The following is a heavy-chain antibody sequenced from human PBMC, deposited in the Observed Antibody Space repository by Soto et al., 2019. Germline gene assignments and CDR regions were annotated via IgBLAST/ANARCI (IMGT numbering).Heavy chain of an antibody. CDR2: ISWNSDNI. J-gene: IGHJ3*02. D-gene: IGHD2-2*01. Sequence: EVQLVESGGGLVQPGRSLRLSCAASGFSFDDYAMHWVLQAPGQGLEWVSGISWNSDNIGYADSVKGRFTISRDNAKISLYLHMNSLRAEDTGLYYCAKDIYCSSTSCYDAFDIWGQGTMVTVSS. V-gene: IGHV3-9*01. CDR1: GFSFDDYA. CDR3: AKDIYCSSTSCYDAFDI.